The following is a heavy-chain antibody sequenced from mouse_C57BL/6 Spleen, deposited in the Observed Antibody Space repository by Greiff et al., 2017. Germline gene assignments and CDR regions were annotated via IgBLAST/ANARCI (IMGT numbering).Heavy chain of an antibody. Sequence: QVQLKESGPELVKPGASVKISCKASGYAFSSSWMNWVKQRPGKGLEWIGRIYPGDGDTNYNGKFKGKATLTADKSSSTAYMQLSSLTSEDSAVYFCAGWLLDFDVWGTGTTVTVSS. J-gene: IGHJ1*03. CDR3: AGWLLDFDV. V-gene: IGHV1-82*01. CDR2: IYPGDGDT. CDR1: GYAFSSSW. D-gene: IGHD2-3*01.